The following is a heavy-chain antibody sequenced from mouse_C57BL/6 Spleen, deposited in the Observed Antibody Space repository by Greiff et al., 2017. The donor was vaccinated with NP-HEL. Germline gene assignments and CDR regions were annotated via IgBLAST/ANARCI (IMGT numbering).Heavy chain of an antibody. Sequence: VQLQQSGPELVKPGASVKISCKASGYTFTDYYMNWVKQSHGKSLEWIGDINPNNGGTSYNQKFKGKATLTVDKSSSTAYMELRSLTSEDSAVYYCARSIYYGYVAWFAYWGQGTLVTVSA. J-gene: IGHJ3*01. V-gene: IGHV1-26*01. CDR3: ARSIYYGYVAWFAY. D-gene: IGHD2-2*01. CDR2: INPNNGGT. CDR1: GYTFTDYY.